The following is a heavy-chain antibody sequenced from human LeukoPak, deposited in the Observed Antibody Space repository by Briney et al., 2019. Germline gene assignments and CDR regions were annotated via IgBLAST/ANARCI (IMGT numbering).Heavy chain of an antibody. D-gene: IGHD3-10*01. J-gene: IGHJ4*02. V-gene: IGHV3-48*01. CDR1: EFDFSNFN. CDR3: VRDGRAGVAGVYRRFDS. CDR2: ISNTASAT. Sequence: AGGSLRLSCVGSEFDFSNFNMIWVRLAPGKGPEYISHISNTASATYYIDSVRGRFTISRDNARNSLYLQMDSLRAEDTAVYYCVRDGRAGVAGVYRRFDSWGQGTLVTVSS.